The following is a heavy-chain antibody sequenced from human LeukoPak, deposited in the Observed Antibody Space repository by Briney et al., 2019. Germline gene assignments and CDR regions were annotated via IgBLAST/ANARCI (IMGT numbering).Heavy chain of an antibody. CDR2: INPNSGGT. D-gene: IGHD1-26*01. CDR1: GYTFTGYY. V-gene: IGHV1-2*02. Sequence: EASVKVSCKASGYTFTGYYMHWVRPAPGQGLEWMGWINPNSGGTNYAQKFQGRVTMTRDTSISTAYMELSRLRSDDTAVYYCARPLKKWEPFDYWGQGTLVTVSS. J-gene: IGHJ4*02. CDR3: ARPLKKWEPFDY.